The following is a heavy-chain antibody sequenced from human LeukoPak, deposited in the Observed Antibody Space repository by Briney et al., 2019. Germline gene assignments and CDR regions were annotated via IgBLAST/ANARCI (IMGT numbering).Heavy chain of an antibody. V-gene: IGHV3-23*01. J-gene: IGHJ4*02. CDR3: AQLTMVRGVINLFDY. D-gene: IGHD3-10*01. Sequence: GRSLRLSCAASGFTFSSYARSWVRQAPGKGLEWVSAISGSGGSTYYADSVKGRFTISRDNSKNTLYLQMNSLRAEDTAVYYCAQLTMVRGVINLFDYWGQGTLGTVSS. CDR2: ISGSGGST. CDR1: GFTFSSYA.